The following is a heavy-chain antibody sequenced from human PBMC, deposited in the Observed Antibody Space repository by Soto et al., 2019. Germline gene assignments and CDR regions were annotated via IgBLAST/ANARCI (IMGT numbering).Heavy chain of an antibody. CDR1: GGSISTTYYY. Sequence: SETLSLTCTVSGGSISTTYYYWGCIRQPPGKGLEWIGSIYYSGNTYYNPSLKSRVTISVDTSKNQFSLKLNSMTAADTAVYYCARPAIGVAGTGWFDPWGQGTLVTVSS. CDR2: IYYSGNT. CDR3: ARPAIGVAGTGWFDP. D-gene: IGHD6-19*01. V-gene: IGHV4-39*01. J-gene: IGHJ5*02.